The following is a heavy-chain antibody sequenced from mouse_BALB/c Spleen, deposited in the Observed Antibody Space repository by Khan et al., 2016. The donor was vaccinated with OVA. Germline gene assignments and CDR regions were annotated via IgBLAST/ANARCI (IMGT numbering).Heavy chain of an antibody. J-gene: IGHJ4*01. CDR3: ARSGGYGDAVDY. D-gene: IGHD2-2*01. V-gene: IGHV1-54*01. CDR2: INPGSCNT. CDR1: GYAFADYL. Sequence: QVQLQQSGTELLSPGTSVKVSCKASGYAFADYLIDWVKQRPGQGLEWIGVINPGSCNTNYNEKFKGKATLTAAKSSSTAYMQLSSLTSDDSAVYFCARSGGYGDAVDYWGQGTSVTVSS.